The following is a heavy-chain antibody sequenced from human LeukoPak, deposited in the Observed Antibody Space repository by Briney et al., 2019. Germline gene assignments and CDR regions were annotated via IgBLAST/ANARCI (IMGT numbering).Heavy chain of an antibody. D-gene: IGHD2-15*01. CDR2: ISYNGDYI. V-gene: IGHV3-21*01. CDR3: TESRGYSPFDV. CDR1: GFTFAKYY. J-gene: IGHJ3*01. Sequence: GGSLRLSCSAPGFTFAKYYINWVRQIPGKELEWVSSISYNGDYIYYADSVRGRFTVSRDNARNSLWLQMNSLRVEDTAIYFCTESRGYSPFDVWGEGTMVTVSS.